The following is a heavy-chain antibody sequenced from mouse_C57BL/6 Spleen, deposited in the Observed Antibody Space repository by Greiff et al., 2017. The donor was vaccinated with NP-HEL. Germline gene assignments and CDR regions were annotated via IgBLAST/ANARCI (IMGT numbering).Heavy chain of an antibody. CDR1: GFTFSSYG. Sequence: EVHVVESGGDLVKPGGSLKLSCAASGFTFSSYGMSWVRQTPDKRLEWVATISSGGSYTYYPDSVKGRFTLPRDNAKNTLYLQLSSLTSEDSAMYYCASPIYYDYDDLFAYWGQGTLVTVSA. CDR3: ASPIYYDYDDLFAY. V-gene: IGHV5-6*01. CDR2: ISSGGSYT. J-gene: IGHJ3*01. D-gene: IGHD2-4*01.